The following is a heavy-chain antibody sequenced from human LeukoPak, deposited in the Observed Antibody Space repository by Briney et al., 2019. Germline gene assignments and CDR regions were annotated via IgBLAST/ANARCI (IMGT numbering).Heavy chain of an antibody. V-gene: IGHV3-66*01. D-gene: IGHD6-19*01. CDR2: IYGGGRT. Sequence: GGSLRLSCAASGFTVISNYMSWVRQAPGKGLEWVSLIYGGGRTYYADSVKGRFTTSRDNSKNTLYLQMNSLRAEDTAVYYCAKEPAVAGDFDYWGQGTLVTVSS. J-gene: IGHJ4*02. CDR3: AKEPAVAGDFDY. CDR1: GFTVISNY.